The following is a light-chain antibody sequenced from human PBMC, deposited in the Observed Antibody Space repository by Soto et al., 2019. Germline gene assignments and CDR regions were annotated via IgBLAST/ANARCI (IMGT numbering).Light chain of an antibody. CDR1: YEY. CDR2: EVS. CDR3: FSHRSGDSHV. J-gene: IGLJ1*01. V-gene: IGLV2-14*01. Sequence: QSVLTQPASVSGSPGQSITISCTGSYEYVSWYQQHPGKAPKFMIYEVSNRPSGVSNRFSGSKTGNTASLTISGLQAEDEAYYYCFSHRSGDSHVFGTGTKVTVL.